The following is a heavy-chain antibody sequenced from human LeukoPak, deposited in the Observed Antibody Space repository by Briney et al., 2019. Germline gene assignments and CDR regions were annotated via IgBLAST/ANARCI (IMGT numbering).Heavy chain of an antibody. CDR1: GGSISSGGYY. J-gene: IGHJ4*02. D-gene: IGHD3-10*01. Sequence: SETLSLTCTVSGGSISSGGYYWSWIRQHPGTGLEWTGYIYYSGSTHYNPSLKSRVTISGDTSKNQFSLNLSSVSAADTAVYYCARGYYGSGYDWGQGTLVTVSS. CDR2: IYYSGST. V-gene: IGHV4-31*03. CDR3: ARGYYGSGYD.